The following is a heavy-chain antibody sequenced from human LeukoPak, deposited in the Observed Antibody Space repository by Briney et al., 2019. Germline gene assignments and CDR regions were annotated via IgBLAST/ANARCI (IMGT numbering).Heavy chain of an antibody. CDR3: ARVGSGYSNWYFDL. J-gene: IGHJ2*01. V-gene: IGHV4-61*02. D-gene: IGHD3-22*01. CDR1: GGSISSGGYY. Sequence: SQTLSLTCTVSGGSISSGGYYWSWIRQPAGKGLEWIGCIYTSGSINYNPSLKSRVTLSVDTSRNQFSLKLISVTAADTAVYYCARVGSGYSNWYFDLWGRGTLVTVSS. CDR2: IYTSGSI.